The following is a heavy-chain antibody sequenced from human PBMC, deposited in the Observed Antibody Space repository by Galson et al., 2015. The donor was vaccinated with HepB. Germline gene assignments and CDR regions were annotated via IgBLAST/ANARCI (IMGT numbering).Heavy chain of an antibody. V-gene: IGHV1-58*01. Sequence: SVKVSCKASGFTFTSSAVQWVRQARGQRLEWIGWIVVGSGNTNYAQKFQERVTITRDMSTSTAYMELSSLRSEDTAVYYCATDGKYCSGGSCYYYYGMDVWGQGTTVTVSS. CDR1: GFTFTSSA. CDR3: ATDGKYCSGGSCYYYYGMDV. D-gene: IGHD2-15*01. J-gene: IGHJ6*02. CDR2: IVVGSGNT.